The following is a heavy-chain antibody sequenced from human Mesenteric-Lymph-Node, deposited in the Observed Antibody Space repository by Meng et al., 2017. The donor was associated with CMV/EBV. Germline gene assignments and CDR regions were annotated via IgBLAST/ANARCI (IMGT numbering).Heavy chain of an antibody. CDR3: ARVEGYCSSTSCYSLAWGGMDV. D-gene: IGHD2-2*02. J-gene: IGHJ6*02. CDR2: IIPILGIA. Sequence: SVKVSCKASGGTFSSYAISWVRQAPGQGLEWMGGIIPILGIANYAQKFQGRVTITADKSTSTAYMELSSLRSEDTAVYYCARVEGYCSSTSCYSLAWGGMDVWGQGTTVTVSS. CDR1: GGTFSSYA. V-gene: IGHV1-69*10.